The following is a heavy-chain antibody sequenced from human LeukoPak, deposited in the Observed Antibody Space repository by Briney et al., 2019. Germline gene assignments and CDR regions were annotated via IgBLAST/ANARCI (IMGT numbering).Heavy chain of an antibody. D-gene: IGHD1-1*01. CDR1: GFTFSSYG. V-gene: IGHV3-23*01. Sequence: PGGTLRLSCAASGFTFSSYGMSWVRQAPGKGLEWVSAISGSGGSTYYADSVKGRFTISRDNSKNTLYLQMNSLRAEDTAVYYCAKDVNWNADAFDIWGQGTMVTVSS. J-gene: IGHJ3*02. CDR3: AKDVNWNADAFDI. CDR2: ISGSGGST.